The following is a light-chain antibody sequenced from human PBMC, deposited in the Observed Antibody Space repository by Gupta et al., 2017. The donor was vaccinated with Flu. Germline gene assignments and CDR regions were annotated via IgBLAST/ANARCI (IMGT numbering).Light chain of an antibody. Sequence: VLTQSPATLSLSPGERATLSCRASQTSRNFLAWYQQKPGQAPRLLIYDTSNRATGIPARFSGSGSGTDFILTISSLEPEDFAVYYWKLAPAFGGGTKVEIK. CDR2: DTS. CDR3: KLAPA. V-gene: IGKV3-11*01. J-gene: IGKJ4*01. CDR1: QTSRNF.